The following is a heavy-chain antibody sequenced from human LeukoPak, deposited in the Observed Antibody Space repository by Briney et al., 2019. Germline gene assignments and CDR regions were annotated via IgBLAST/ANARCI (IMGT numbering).Heavy chain of an antibody. CDR3: ARTFWSGSFYYYYMDV. CDR2: ISAYNGNT. D-gene: IGHD3-3*01. CDR1: GYTFTSYG. J-gene: IGHJ6*03. Sequence: ASVKVSCKASGYTFTSYGISWVRQALGQGLEWMGWISAYNGNTNYAQKLQGRVTMTTDTSTSTAYMELRSLRSDDTAVYYCARTFWSGSFYYYYMDVWGKGTTITVSS. V-gene: IGHV1-18*01.